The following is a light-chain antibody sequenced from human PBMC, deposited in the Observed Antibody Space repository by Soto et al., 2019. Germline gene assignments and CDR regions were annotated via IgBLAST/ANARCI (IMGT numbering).Light chain of an antibody. CDR1: QSVLYSSNNKNY. CDR3: QQYYSTPPT. Sequence: DIVMTQSPDSPAVSLGERATINCKSSQSVLYSSNNKNYLAWYQQKPGQPPKLLIYWASTRESGVPDRFSGSGSGTEFTLTISSVQAEDVAVYYCQQYYSTPPTFGQGTKVAIQ. CDR2: WAS. V-gene: IGKV4-1*01. J-gene: IGKJ1*01.